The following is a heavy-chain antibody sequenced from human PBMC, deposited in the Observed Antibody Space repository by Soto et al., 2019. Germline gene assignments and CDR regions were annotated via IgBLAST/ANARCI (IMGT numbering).Heavy chain of an antibody. D-gene: IGHD3-22*01. CDR1: GYTFTSYG. J-gene: IGHJ5*02. Sequence: QVQLVQSGAEVKKPGASVKVSCKASGYTFTSYGIIWVRQAPGQGLEWMGWISAYNGNTNYAQKLQGRVTMTTDTSTSKAYMVLRSMRSDDTAVYYCARDGYYDSSGKAYKWFDPWGQGTLVTVSS. CDR2: ISAYNGNT. CDR3: ARDGYYDSSGKAYKWFDP. V-gene: IGHV1-18*01.